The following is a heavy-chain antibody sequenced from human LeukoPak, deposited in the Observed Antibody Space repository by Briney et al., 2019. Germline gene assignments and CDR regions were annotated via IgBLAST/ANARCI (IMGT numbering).Heavy chain of an antibody. V-gene: IGHV4-59*11. D-gene: IGHD6-6*01. Sequence: PSETLSLTCTVSGGSISGHYWSWIRQPPGKGLEWIGYIYYSGSTNYNPSLKSRVTISVDTSKNQFSLKLSSVTAADTAVYYCASSIAARPHFDYWGQGTLVTVSS. CDR2: IYYSGST. CDR3: ASSIAARPHFDY. CDR1: GGSISGHY. J-gene: IGHJ4*02.